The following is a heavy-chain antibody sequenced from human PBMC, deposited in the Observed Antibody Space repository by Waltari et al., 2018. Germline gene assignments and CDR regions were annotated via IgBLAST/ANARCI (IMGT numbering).Heavy chain of an antibody. CDR3: ARGGEMATGHI. D-gene: IGHD3-16*01. Sequence: QVQLVKSGAEVKKPGSWVKVSCKASGGTFSSYAISRVRQAPGQVLEWMGGIIPIFGTANYAQKFQGRVTITADESTSTAYMELSSLRSEDTAVYYCARGGEMATGHIWGQGTMVTVSS. V-gene: IGHV1-69*12. CDR1: GGTFSSYA. CDR2: IIPIFGTA. J-gene: IGHJ3*02.